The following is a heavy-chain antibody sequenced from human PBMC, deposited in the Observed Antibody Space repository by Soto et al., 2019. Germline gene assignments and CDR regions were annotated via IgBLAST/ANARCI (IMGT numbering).Heavy chain of an antibody. CDR3: AKDRSSILHYGMDV. CDR2: ISCNSDNI. D-gene: IGHD3-9*01. J-gene: IGHJ6*02. Sequence: EVQLVESGGGLVQPGRSLRLSCAASEFTFDDYAMHWVRQAPGKGLEWVSGISCNSDNIGYADSVKGRFTISRDNVKNALYLQMNSLRAEDTALYYCAKDRSSILHYGMDVWGQGTTVTVSS. CDR1: EFTFDDYA. V-gene: IGHV3-9*01.